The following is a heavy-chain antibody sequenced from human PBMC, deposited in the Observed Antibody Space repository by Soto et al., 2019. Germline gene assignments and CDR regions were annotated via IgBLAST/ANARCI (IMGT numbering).Heavy chain of an antibody. V-gene: IGHV1-18*01. Sequence: ASVKVSCKASGYTFTNYDINWVRRASGQGLEWMGWISAYNGNTNYAQKLQGRVTMTTDTSTSTAYMELRSLRSDATPTYYCAILTKVTTFGKNNWFDPCGQXTLVTVSS. CDR2: ISAYNGNT. J-gene: IGHJ5*02. CDR3: AILTKVTTFGKNNWFDP. D-gene: IGHD3-16*01. CDR1: GYTFTNYD.